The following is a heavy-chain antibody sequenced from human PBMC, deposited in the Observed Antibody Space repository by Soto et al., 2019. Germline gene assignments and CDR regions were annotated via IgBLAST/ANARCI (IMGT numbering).Heavy chain of an antibody. V-gene: IGHV4-34*01. CDR1: GGYFICYY. CDR2: INHSGST. J-gene: IGHJ4*02. Sequence: PSETMSLTCTVYGGYFICYYLSWISKKTGKGLEWIGEINHSGSTNYNPSLKSRVTISVDTSKNQFSLKLSSVTAADTAVYYCARAFRRIAAATGRTRFDYWGQGTLVTVSS. D-gene: IGHD6-13*01. CDR3: ARAFRRIAAATGRTRFDY.